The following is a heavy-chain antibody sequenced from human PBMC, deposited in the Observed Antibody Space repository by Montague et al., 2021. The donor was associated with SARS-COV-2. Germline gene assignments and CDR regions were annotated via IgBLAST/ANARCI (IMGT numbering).Heavy chain of an antibody. D-gene: IGHD3-9*01. CDR2: IDWDXDK. Sequence: PALVKPTQTLTLTCTFSGFSLSTSGMCVSWIRQPPGKALEWLALIDWDXDKYYSTSLKTRLTISKDTSKHQVVLTMTNMDPVDTATYYCARIRDYDILTGSYSGFDYWGQGTLVTVSS. CDR1: GFSLSTSGMC. CDR3: ARIRDYDILTGSYSGFDY. V-gene: IGHV2-70*01. J-gene: IGHJ4*02.